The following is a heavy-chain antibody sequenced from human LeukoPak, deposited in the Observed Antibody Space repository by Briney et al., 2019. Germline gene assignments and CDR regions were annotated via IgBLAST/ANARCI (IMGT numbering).Heavy chain of an antibody. CDR2: IYYSGST. CDR1: GGSISSYY. CDR3: ARGVVVTAWFDP. J-gene: IGHJ5*02. V-gene: IGHV4-59*01. D-gene: IGHD3-22*01. Sequence: SETLSLTCTVSGGSISSYYWSWIRQPPGKGLEWIGYIYYSGSTNYNPSLKSRVTISVDTSKNQFSLKLSSVTAADTAVYYCARGVVVTAWFDPWGQGTLVTVSS.